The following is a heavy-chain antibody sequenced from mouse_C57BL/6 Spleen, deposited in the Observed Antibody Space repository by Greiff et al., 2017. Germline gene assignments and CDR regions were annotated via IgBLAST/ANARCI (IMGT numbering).Heavy chain of an antibody. CDR1: GYTFTSYW. J-gene: IGHJ3*01. V-gene: IGHV1-69*01. CDR2: IDPSDSYT. D-gene: IGHD1-1*01. CDR3: ARKEYGSSYGGFAY. Sequence: QVQLQQPGAELVMPGASVKLSCKASGYTFTSYWMHWVKQRPGQGLEWIGEIDPSDSYTNYNQKFKGKSTLTVDKSSSTAYMQLSSLTSEDSAVYYCARKEYGSSYGGFAYWGQGTLVTVSA.